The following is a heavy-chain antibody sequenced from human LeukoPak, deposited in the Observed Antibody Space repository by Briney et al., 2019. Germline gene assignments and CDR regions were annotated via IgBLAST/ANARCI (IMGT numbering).Heavy chain of an antibody. V-gene: IGHV1-2*02. CDR1: GYTFTGYY. D-gene: IGHD7-27*01. Sequence: ASVKVSCKASGYTFTGYYMHWVRQAPGQGLEWMGWINPNSGGTNYAQKFQGRVTMTRDTSISTAYMELSRLGSDDTAVYYCARDSPNWGPRDYYFDYWGQGTLVTVSS. CDR2: INPNSGGT. CDR3: ARDSPNWGPRDYYFDY. J-gene: IGHJ4*02.